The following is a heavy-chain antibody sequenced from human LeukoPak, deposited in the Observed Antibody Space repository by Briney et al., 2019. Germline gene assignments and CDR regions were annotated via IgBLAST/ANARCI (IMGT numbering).Heavy chain of an antibody. D-gene: IGHD6-19*01. CDR3: ARLSGWAKALDY. CDR2: IYYSGST. CDR1: GGSFSGYY. Sequence: PSETLSLTCAVYGGSFSGYYWSWIRQPPGKGLEWIGSIYYSGSTYYNPSLKSRVTISVDTSKNQFSLKLSSVTAADTAVYYCARLSGWAKALDYWGQGTLVTVSS. V-gene: IGHV4-34*01. J-gene: IGHJ4*02.